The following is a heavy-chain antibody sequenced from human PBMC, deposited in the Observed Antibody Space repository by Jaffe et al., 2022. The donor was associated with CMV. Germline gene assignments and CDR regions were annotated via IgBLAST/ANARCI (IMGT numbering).Heavy chain of an antibody. Sequence: EVQLVESGGGLVQPGGSLRLSCAASGFTFRNYWMAWVRQPPGKGLEWVANIKEDGSAPYYVHSVNGRFTISRDNSKNLVYLLVNSLRAEDTAVYYCARDAGVPSLDSWGQGTLVIVSS. J-gene: IGHJ4*02. CDR1: GFTFRNYW. CDR2: IKEDGSAP. D-gene: IGHD3-10*01. CDR3: ARDAGVPSLDS. V-gene: IGHV3-7*01.